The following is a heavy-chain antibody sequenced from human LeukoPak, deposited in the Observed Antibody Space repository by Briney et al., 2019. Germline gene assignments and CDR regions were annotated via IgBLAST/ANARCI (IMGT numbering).Heavy chain of an antibody. D-gene: IGHD4-11*01. CDR1: RGTFSSYA. CDR3: ARDEGYSNYVAD. Sequence: SVKVSCKASRGTFSSYAISWVRQAPGQGLEWMGRIIPILGIANYAQKFQGRVTITADKSTSTAYMELSSLRSEDTAVYYCARDEGYSNYVADWGQGTLVTVSS. CDR2: IIPILGIA. J-gene: IGHJ4*02. V-gene: IGHV1-69*04.